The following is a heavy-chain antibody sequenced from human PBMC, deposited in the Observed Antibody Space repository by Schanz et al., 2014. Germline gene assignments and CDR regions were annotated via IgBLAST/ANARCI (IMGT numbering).Heavy chain of an antibody. Sequence: PGGSLRLSCAASGFTFGSYGMSWVRQGPGKGLEWVSSISHSGGSKYYADSVKGRFTISRDNSKNTLYLQMNSLRAEDTAVYYCAKQIHYDILTVTRNWGQGTLXTVSS. J-gene: IGHJ4*02. D-gene: IGHD3-9*01. V-gene: IGHV3-23*01. CDR3: AKQIHYDILTVTRN. CDR2: ISHSGGSK. CDR1: GFTFGSYG.